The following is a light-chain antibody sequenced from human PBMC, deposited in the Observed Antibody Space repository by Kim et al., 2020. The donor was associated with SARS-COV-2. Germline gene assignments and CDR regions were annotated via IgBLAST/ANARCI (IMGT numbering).Light chain of an antibody. J-gene: IGKJ4*01. CDR3: QKYNSAPLT. CDR2: AAS. Sequence: ASVGDRVPITCRASKGISNYLAWYQQKPGKVPKLLIYAASALQSGVPFRFSGSGSGTDFTLTIDSLQPEDVATYYCQKYNSAPLTFGGGTKVDIK. V-gene: IGKV1-27*01. CDR1: KGISNY.